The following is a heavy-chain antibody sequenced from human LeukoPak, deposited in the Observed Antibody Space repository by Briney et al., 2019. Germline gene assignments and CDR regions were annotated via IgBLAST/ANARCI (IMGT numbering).Heavy chain of an antibody. CDR1: GFTVSSNY. CDR2: IYSGGST. CDR3: AGLDRY. Sequence: GGSLRLSCAASGFTVSSNYMSWVRQAPGKGLEWVSIIYSGGSTYYTNSVKVRFTISRDNSKYRVYLLMNSLRAEDTAVYYCAGLDRYWGLGTLVTVSS. V-gene: IGHV3-66*01. J-gene: IGHJ4*02.